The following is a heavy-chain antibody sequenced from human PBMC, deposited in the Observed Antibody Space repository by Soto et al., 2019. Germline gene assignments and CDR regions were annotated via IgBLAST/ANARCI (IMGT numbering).Heavy chain of an antibody. CDR3: ARESRPVAYYYDSSGYYYFDY. D-gene: IGHD3-22*01. J-gene: IGHJ4*02. CDR2: INAGNGNT. Sequence: ASVKVSCRAAGYTYTSYAMHWVRQAPGQRIEWMGWINAGNGNTKYSQKFQGRVTITRDTSASTAYMELSSLRSEDTAVYYCARESRPVAYYYDSSGYYYFDYWGQGTLVTVSS. CDR1: GYTYTSYA. V-gene: IGHV1-3*01.